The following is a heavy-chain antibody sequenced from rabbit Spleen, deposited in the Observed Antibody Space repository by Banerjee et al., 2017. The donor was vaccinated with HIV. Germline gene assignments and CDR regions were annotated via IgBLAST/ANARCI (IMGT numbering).Heavy chain of an antibody. CDR3: ARRSSYVYGGDAYHNL. Sequence: QEQLEESGGDLVKPEGSLTLTCTASGFSFSSGYWMCWVRQAPGKGLEWIACIDVGTSGSTYYASWAKGRFTISKTSSTTVTLQMTSLTAADTATYFCARRSSYVYGGDAYHNLWGPGTLV. CDR1: GFSFSSGYW. J-gene: IGHJ4*01. CDR2: IDVGTSGST. D-gene: IGHD6-1*01. V-gene: IGHV1S45*01.